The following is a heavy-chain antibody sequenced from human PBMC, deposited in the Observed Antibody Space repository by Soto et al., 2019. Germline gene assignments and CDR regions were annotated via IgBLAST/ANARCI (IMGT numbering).Heavy chain of an antibody. CDR3: ARDDTGMATTGHDY. J-gene: IGHJ4*02. CDR1: GGTFSSYT. Sequence: QVQLVQSGAEVKKPGSSVKVSCKASGGTFSSYTISWVRQAPGQGLEWMGRIIPILGIANYAQKFQGRVTITADKSTSTAYMELSSLRSEDTAVYYCARDDTGMATTGHDYWGQGTLVTVSS. D-gene: IGHD5-12*01. V-gene: IGHV1-69*08. CDR2: IIPILGIA.